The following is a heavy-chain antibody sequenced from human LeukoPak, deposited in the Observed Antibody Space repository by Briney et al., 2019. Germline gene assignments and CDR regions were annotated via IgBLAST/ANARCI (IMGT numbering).Heavy chain of an antibody. CDR3: ARGQNVPA. V-gene: IGHV3-53*01. CDR2: IYSGGST. Sequence: GGSLRLSCAASGFTVSNIYMNWVRQAPGRGLEWVSVIYSGGSTYYADSVKGRFTISRDNSKNTLYLQMNSLRAEDTAVYYCARGQNVPAWGQGTLVTVSS. CDR1: GFTVSNIY. J-gene: IGHJ4*02. D-gene: IGHD1-1*01.